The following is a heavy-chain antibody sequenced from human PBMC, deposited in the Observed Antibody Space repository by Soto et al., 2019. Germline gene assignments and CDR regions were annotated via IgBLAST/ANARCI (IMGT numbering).Heavy chain of an antibody. CDR2: IRNDIYDETT. V-gene: IGHV3-49*04. CDR1: GFTFGDYA. D-gene: IGHD5-12*01. J-gene: IGHJ4*02. Sequence: GGSLRLSCTASGFTFGDYAINWVRQVPGKGLGWLGFIRNDIYDETTEYAASVKGRIIISRDDSKSMAYLQMDSLKTEDTGVYYCTRGRDGYNPYYFFYWGQGALVTVSS. CDR3: TRGRDGYNPYYFFY.